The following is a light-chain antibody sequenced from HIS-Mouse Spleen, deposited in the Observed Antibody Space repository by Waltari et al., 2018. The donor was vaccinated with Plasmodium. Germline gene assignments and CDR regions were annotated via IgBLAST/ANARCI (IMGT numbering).Light chain of an antibody. Sequence: AIRMTQSPSSFSASPGDRAPIPCRATQGISSYLAWYQQKPGKAPKLLIYAASTLQSGVPSRFSGSGSGTDFTLTISCLQSEDFATYYCQQYYSYLLTFGGGTKVEIK. CDR3: QQYYSYLLT. CDR1: QGISSY. J-gene: IGKJ4*01. V-gene: IGKV1-8*01. CDR2: AAS.